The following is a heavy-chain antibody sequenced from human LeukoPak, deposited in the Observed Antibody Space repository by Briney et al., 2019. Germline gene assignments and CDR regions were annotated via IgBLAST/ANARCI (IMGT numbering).Heavy chain of an antibody. CDR1: GFTFSSYW. J-gene: IGHJ3*02. Sequence: PGGSLRLSCAASGFTFSSYWMSRVRQAPGKGLEWVANIKQDGSEKYYVDPVKGRFTISRDNAKNSLYLQMNSLRAEDTAVYYCARDRGYDYVWGSYRYTGAFDIWGQGTMVTVSS. CDR3: ARDRGYDYVWGSYRYTGAFDI. D-gene: IGHD3-16*02. V-gene: IGHV3-7*01. CDR2: IKQDGSEK.